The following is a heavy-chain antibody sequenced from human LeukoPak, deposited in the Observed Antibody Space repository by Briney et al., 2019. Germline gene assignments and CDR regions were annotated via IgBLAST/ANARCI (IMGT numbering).Heavy chain of an antibody. Sequence: SETLSLTCAVYGGSFSGYYWSWIRQPPGKGLEWIGEINHSGSTNYDPSLKSRVTISVDTSKNQFSLKLSSVTAADTAVYYCARISGSGWYGDYYYMDVWGKGTTVTVSS. CDR3: ARISGSGWYGDYYYMDV. D-gene: IGHD6-19*01. CDR1: GGSFSGYY. CDR2: INHSGST. J-gene: IGHJ6*03. V-gene: IGHV4-34*01.